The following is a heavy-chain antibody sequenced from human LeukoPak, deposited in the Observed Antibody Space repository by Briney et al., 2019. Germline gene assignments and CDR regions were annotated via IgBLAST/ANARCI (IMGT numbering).Heavy chain of an antibody. Sequence: GGSLRLSCAASAFTFSVYGMHWVRQAPGKGLEWVAFIRYDGSNEYYADSVKGRFTISRDNSKNTLYLQMNSLRAEDTAVYYCAKDPSSGWYPNYFDYCGQGTLVTVSS. V-gene: IGHV3-30*02. CDR3: AKDPSSGWYPNYFDY. D-gene: IGHD6-19*01. CDR1: AFTFSVYG. CDR2: IRYDGSNE. J-gene: IGHJ4*02.